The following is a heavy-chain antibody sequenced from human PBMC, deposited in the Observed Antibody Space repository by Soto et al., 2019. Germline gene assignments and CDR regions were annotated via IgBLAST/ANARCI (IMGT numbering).Heavy chain of an antibody. CDR3: AHENTSGNYYYYGMDV. CDR2: IYWNDDK. Sequence: QITLKESGPTLVKPTQTLTLTCTFSGFSLSTSGVGVGWIRQPPGKALEWLALIYWNDDKRYSPSLKSRLTIGKDTSKNQVVLTMTNMDPVDTATYCWAHENTSGNYYYYGMDVWGQGTTVTVSS. J-gene: IGHJ6*02. CDR1: GFSLSTSGVG. V-gene: IGHV2-5*01. D-gene: IGHD3-10*01.